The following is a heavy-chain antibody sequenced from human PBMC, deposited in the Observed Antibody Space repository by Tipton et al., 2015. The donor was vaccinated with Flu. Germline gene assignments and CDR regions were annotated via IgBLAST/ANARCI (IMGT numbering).Heavy chain of an antibody. V-gene: IGHV4-59*01. Sequence: TLSLTCTVSGGSISSYYWSWIRQPPGKGLEWIGYIYYSGSTNYNPSLKSRVTISVDTSKNQFSLKLSSVTAADTAVYYCASFGYYDSSGYYSGAFDIWGQGTMVTVSS. CDR3: ASFGYYDSSGYYSGAFDI. J-gene: IGHJ3*02. D-gene: IGHD3-22*01. CDR2: IYYSGST. CDR1: GGSISSYY.